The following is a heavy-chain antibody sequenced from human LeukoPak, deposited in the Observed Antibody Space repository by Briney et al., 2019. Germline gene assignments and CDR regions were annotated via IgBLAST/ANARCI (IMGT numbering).Heavy chain of an antibody. CDR1: GYTFTDYY. J-gene: IGHJ3*02. CDR3: ARPKEAATTFRAFDI. D-gene: IGHD2-15*01. CDR2: LNANSGGT. Sequence: ASVKVSCKASGYTFTDYYMHWVRQSPGQGLEWMEWLNANSGGTNYAQKFQGRLTMTRDTSISTAYMELSSLRSDDTAVYYCARPKEAATTFRAFDIWGQGTMVTVSS. V-gene: IGHV1-2*02.